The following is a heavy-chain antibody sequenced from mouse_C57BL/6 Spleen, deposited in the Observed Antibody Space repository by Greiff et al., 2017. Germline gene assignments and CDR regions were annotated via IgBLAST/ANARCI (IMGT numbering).Heavy chain of an antibody. V-gene: IGHV1-82*01. CDR2: IYPGDGDT. CDR1: GYAFSSSW. CDR3: ARELRGARFAY. Sequence: VKLQESGPELVKPGASVKISCKASGYAFSSSWMNWVKQRPGKGLEWIGRIYPGDGDTNYNGKFKGKATLTADKSSSTAYMQLSSLTSEDSAVYFCARELRGARFAYWGQGTLVTVSA. J-gene: IGHJ3*01. D-gene: IGHD3-2*02.